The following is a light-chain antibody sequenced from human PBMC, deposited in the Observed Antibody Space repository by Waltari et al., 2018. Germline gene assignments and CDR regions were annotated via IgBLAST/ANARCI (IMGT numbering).Light chain of an antibody. CDR3: SSYAGSNNLV. V-gene: IGLV2-8*01. CDR1: SSDVGGYNY. CDR2: EVN. Sequence: QSALTQPPSASGSRGQSVTIPCTGTSSDVGGYNYVSWYQHHPGEAPTLMIFEVNKRPSAVPDLFSGSKSGNTASLTVSGLQAEDDADYYCSSYAGSNNLVFGTGTKVTVL. J-gene: IGLJ1*01.